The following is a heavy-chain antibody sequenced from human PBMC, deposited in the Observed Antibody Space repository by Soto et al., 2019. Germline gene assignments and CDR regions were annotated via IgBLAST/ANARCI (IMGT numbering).Heavy chain of an antibody. CDR1: GGSIRNDNFY. CDR3: ARDLEGTVTGRAAFGI. Sequence: QVQLQESGQGLVKPSQTLSLTCTVSGGSIRNDNFYWSYLRQRPGKGLEWIGYISYSGYAAYHPSLESRVIISVDPSNNQFSLILNSVTAADTAVYYCARDLEGTVTGRAAFGIWGRGTLVTVSS. D-gene: IGHD6-19*01. J-gene: IGHJ3*02. CDR2: ISYSGYA. V-gene: IGHV4-31*03.